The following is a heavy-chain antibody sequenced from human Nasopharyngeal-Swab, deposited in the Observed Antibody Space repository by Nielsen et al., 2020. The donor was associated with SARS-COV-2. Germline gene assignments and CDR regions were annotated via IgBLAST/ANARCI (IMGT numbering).Heavy chain of an antibody. CDR3: ARDDFTSTAFDI. Sequence: ASVKVSCKASGYTIAAYGMEWVRQAPGQGLEWVGWINAGNGNTKYSEKFQGRLTITRDISASTAYMELSSLTSEDTAVYYCARDDFTSTAFDIWGQGTMVTVSS. J-gene: IGHJ3*02. CDR1: GYTIAAYG. V-gene: IGHV1-3*01. CDR2: INAGNGNT.